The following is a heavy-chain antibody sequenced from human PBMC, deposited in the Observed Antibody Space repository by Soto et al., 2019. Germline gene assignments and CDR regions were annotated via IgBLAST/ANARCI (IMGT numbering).Heavy chain of an antibody. CDR3: ARLQFYDFWRGSDPLDV. D-gene: IGHD3-3*01. CDR2: ISFTGST. V-gene: IGHV4-61*01. J-gene: IGHJ6*02. Sequence: SETLSLTCAVSGASVSSGSYQWSWIRQSPGKGLDWIGFISFTGSTNSNPSLKSRVTFSVDASKNHFSLKLTSVTAADTALYFCARLQFYDFWRGSDPLDVWGQGTTVTVSS. CDR1: GASVSSGSYQ.